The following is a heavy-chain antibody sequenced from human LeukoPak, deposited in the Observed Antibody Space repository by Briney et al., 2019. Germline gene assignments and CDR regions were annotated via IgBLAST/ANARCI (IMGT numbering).Heavy chain of an antibody. V-gene: IGHV4-4*07. CDR3: ARVRYSDSSVLTRKRSYYFDY. J-gene: IGHJ4*02. D-gene: IGHD3-22*01. CDR2: ISTSGST. Sequence: SETLSLTCTVSGGSISSYYWSWIRQPAGKGLESVGHISTSGSTNYNPSLKSRVPMSVDTCKNQFSLKLSSVTAADTAVYYCARVRYSDSSVLTRKRSYYFDYWGQGTLVTVSS. CDR1: GGSISSYY.